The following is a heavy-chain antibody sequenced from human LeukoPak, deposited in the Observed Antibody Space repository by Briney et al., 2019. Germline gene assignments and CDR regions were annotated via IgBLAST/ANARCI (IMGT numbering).Heavy chain of an antibody. CDR3: ARNRCCSSTSCPNWFDP. J-gene: IGHJ5*02. Sequence: GGSLRLSCAASGFTFSSYEMNWVRQAPGKGLEWVSYISSSGSTIYYADSVKGRFTISRDNAKNSLYLQMNSLRAEDTAVYYCARNRCCSSTSCPNWFDPWGQGTLVTVSS. CDR2: ISSSGSTI. V-gene: IGHV3-48*03. CDR1: GFTFSSYE. D-gene: IGHD2-2*01.